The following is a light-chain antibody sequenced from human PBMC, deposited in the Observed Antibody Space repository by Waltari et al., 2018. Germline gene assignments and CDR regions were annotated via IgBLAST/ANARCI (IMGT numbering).Light chain of an antibody. CDR1: SNDYGGYTH. Sequence: QSALTQPASVSGSPGPSITIPCTGTSNDYGGYTHVSWYQQHPGKAPKLMIYDVSNRPSGVSNRFSGSKSGNTASLTISGLQAEDEADYYCSSYTSSLTLVFGGGTKLTVL. CDR3: SSYTSSLTLV. V-gene: IGLV2-14*03. J-gene: IGLJ3*02. CDR2: DVS.